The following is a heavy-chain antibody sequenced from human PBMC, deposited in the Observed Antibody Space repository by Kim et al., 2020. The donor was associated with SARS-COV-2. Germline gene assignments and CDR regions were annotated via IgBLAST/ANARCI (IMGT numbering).Heavy chain of an antibody. CDR3: ARGRPWDIVIGGQDAFDI. J-gene: IGHJ3*02. Sequence: SETLSLTCTVSGGSISSYYWSWIRQPPGKGLEWIGYIYYSGSTNYNPSLKSRVTISVDTSKNQFSLKLSSVTAADTAVYYCARGRPWDIVIGGQDAFDI. CDR1: GGSISSYY. D-gene: IGHD2-2*01. V-gene: IGHV4-59*13. CDR2: IYYSGST.